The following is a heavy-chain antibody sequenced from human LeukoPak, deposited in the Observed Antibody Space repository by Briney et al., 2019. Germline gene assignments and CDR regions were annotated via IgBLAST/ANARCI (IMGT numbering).Heavy chain of an antibody. J-gene: IGHJ3*02. CDR1: GYKFTNYG. V-gene: IGHV1-18*01. D-gene: IGHD1-1*01. CDR3: TANPVNFFTSPEAVHI. CDR2: ISPYNGNT. Sequence: GASVKVSCKASGYKFTNYGISWVRQAPGQGLEWMGWISPYNGNTIYAQKLQGRITMTEDPSTDTAYMELSSLRSDDTAVFYCTANPVNFFTSPEAVHIWGQGTKVTVSS.